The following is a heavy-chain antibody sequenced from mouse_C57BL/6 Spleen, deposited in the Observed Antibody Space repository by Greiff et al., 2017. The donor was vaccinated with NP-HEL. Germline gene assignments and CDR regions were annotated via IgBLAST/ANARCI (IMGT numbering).Heavy chain of an antibody. CDR2: WNNDNY. J-gene: IGHJ2*01. V-gene: IGHV8-2*01. D-gene: IGHD1-1*01. CDR3: WRDIYYYGSSYEKGTFDY. Sequence: QVTLKVSGPGILQPSQTLSLACTFSGISLSTSGMGLSWLRKPSGKALEWLASIWNNDNYYNPSLKSRLTISKETSNYQVFLKLTSVDTADSATYYGAWRDIYYYGSSYEKGTFDYWGQGTTLTVSS. CDR1: ISLSTSGMGL.